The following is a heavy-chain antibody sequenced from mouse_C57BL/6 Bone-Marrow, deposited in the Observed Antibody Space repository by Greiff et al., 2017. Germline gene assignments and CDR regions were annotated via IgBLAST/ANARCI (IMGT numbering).Heavy chain of an antibody. V-gene: IGHV1-55*01. CDR3: ARHYGSSFYYAMDY. CDR1: GYTFTSYW. J-gene: IGHJ4*01. D-gene: IGHD1-1*01. CDR2: IYPGSGST. Sequence: QVQLQQPGAELVKPGASVKMSCKASGYTFTSYWITWVKQRPGQGLEWIGDIYPGSGSTNYNEKFKSKATLTVDTSSSTAYMQLSSLTSEVSAVYYCARHYGSSFYYAMDYWGQGTSVTVSS.